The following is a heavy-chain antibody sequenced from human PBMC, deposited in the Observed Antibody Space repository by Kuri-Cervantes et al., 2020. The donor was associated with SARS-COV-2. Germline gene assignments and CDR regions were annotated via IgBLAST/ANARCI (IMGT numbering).Heavy chain of an antibody. V-gene: IGHV3-7*03. D-gene: IGHD2-21*01. CDR3: AKIAHAVVIAGAFDL. CDR2: IKQDGSEK. J-gene: IGHJ3*01. CDR1: GFTFSSYW. Sequence: GESLKISCAASGFTFSSYWMSWVRQAPGKGLEWVANIKQDGSEKYYVDSVKGRFTISRDNAKNSLYLQMNSLRAEDTAVYYCAKIAHAVVIAGAFDLWGQGTMVTVSS.